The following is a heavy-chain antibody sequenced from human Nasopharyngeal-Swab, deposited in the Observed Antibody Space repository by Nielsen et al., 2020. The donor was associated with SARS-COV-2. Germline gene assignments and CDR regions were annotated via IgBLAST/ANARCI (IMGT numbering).Heavy chain of an antibody. J-gene: IGHJ6*02. V-gene: IGHV1-69*13. Sequence: SVKVSCKASGGTFSSYAISWVRQAPGQGLVWMGGIITMFGTANYAQKFQGRVTITADESTSKVYMELSSLRSEDTAVYYCARASSSANYYYYGMDVWGQGTTVTVSS. CDR3: ARASSSANYYYYGMDV. CDR1: GGTFSSYA. CDR2: IITMFGTA. D-gene: IGHD6-6*01.